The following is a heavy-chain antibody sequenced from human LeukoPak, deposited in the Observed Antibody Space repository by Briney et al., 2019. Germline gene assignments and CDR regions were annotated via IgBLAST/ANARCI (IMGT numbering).Heavy chain of an antibody. CDR3: ARCGRITTLGVAGRTGFDP. D-gene: IGHD3-3*01. Sequence: GGSLRLSCAASGFTFRIYSVNWVRQAPGKGLEWVSSISSSSSYVNYADSVRGRFTISSDNAKHSLYLQMNSLRVEDTAVYYCARCGRITTLGVAGRTGFDPWGQGTLVTVSS. CDR1: GFTFRIYS. V-gene: IGHV3-21*01. CDR2: ISSSSSYV. J-gene: IGHJ5*02.